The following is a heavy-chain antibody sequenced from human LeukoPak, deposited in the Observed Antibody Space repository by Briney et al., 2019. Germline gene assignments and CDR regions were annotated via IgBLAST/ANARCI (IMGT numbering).Heavy chain of an antibody. CDR2: ISSTGTTI. CDR1: GFTFSDYY. V-gene: IGHV3-11*04. Sequence: AGSQRLACEASGFTFSDYYMNCIRQAPGKGLEWVSYISSTGTTIYYADSVKGRFTISRDNAKNSLYLQMNSLRAEDTAIYYCAPGPVEYSLDYWGEKPLVTVSS. CDR3: APGPVEYSLDY. J-gene: IGHJ4*02. D-gene: IGHD6-6*01.